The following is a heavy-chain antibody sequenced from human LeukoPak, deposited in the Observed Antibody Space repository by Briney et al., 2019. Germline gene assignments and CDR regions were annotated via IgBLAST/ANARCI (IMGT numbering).Heavy chain of an antibody. D-gene: IGHD2-15*01. V-gene: IGHV3-49*04. CDR1: GFTFGDYA. J-gene: IGHJ4*02. Sequence: PGGSLRLSCTASGFTFGDYAMSWVRQAPGKGLEWVSFIRSKAYGGTTEYAASVKGRFTISRDDSKSIAYLQMNSLKTEDTAVYYYTRVSLVAASVFFDYWGQGTLVTVSS. CDR2: IRSKAYGGTT. CDR3: TRVSLVAASVFFDY.